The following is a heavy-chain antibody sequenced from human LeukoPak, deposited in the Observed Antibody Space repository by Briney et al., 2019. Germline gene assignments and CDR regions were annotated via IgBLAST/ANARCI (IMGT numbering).Heavy chain of an antibody. J-gene: IGHJ4*02. Sequence: ASVKVSCKASGYTFTGYYMHWVRQAPGQGLEWMGWINPNSGGTNYAQKFQGRVTMTRDMSISTAYMELSRLRSDDTAVYYCARDSLRYFDWLNSGRFDYWGQGTLATVSS. CDR3: ARDSLRYFDWLNSGRFDY. D-gene: IGHD3-9*01. CDR2: INPNSGGT. CDR1: GYTFTGYY. V-gene: IGHV1-2*02.